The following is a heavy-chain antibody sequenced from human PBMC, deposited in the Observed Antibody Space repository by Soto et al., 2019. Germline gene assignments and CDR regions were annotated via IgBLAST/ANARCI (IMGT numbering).Heavy chain of an antibody. D-gene: IGHD2-2*01. Sequence: KPSETLSLTCAVSGGSISSSNWWSWVRQPPGKGLEWIGEIYHSGSTNYNPSLKSRVTISVDKSKNQFSLKLSSVTAADTAVYYCAGLPHIVVVPAEQGGLGWFDPWGQGTLVTVSS. J-gene: IGHJ5*02. CDR2: IYHSGST. CDR1: GGSISSSNW. CDR3: AGLPHIVVVPAEQGGLGWFDP. V-gene: IGHV4-4*02.